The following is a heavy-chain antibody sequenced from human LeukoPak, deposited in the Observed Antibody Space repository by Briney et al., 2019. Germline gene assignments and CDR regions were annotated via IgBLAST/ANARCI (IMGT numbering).Heavy chain of an antibody. J-gene: IGHJ3*02. CDR1: GGSISSYY. V-gene: IGHV4-59*08. CDR2: IYYSGST. Sequence: SETLSLTCTVPGGSISSYYWSWIRQPPGKGLEWIGYIYYSGSTNYNPSLKSRVTISVDTSKNQFSLKLSSVTAADTAVYYCARHGDCSGGSCYRERANAFDIWGQGTMVTVSS. D-gene: IGHD2-15*01. CDR3: ARHGDCSGGSCYRERANAFDI.